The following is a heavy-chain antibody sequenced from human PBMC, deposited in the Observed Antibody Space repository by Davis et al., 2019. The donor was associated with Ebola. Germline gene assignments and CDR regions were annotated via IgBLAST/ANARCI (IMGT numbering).Heavy chain of an antibody. Sequence: GESLKISCAASGFTFSSYAMTWVRQAPGKALEWVSSISNSGGSAYYADSVKGRFTVSRDNSKNTLYLQMNSLRAEDTAVYYCANLDYGGNSGFDYWGQGTLVTVSS. D-gene: IGHD4-23*01. J-gene: IGHJ4*02. CDR2: ISNSGGSA. CDR1: GFTFSSYA. V-gene: IGHV3-23*01. CDR3: ANLDYGGNSGFDY.